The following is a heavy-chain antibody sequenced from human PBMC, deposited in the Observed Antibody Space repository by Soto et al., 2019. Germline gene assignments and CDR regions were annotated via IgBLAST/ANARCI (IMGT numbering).Heavy chain of an antibody. CDR3: AREGAQNWFDP. V-gene: IGHV4-30-2*01. J-gene: IGHJ5*02. CDR1: GGSISSGGYS. Sequence: QLQLQESGSGLVKPSQTLSLTCAVSGGSISSGGYSWSCIRQPPGKGLEWIGYIYHSGSTYYNPSIKSRVTISVDRSKNQFSVKLSSVTAADTAVYYCAREGAQNWFDPWGRGTLVTVSS. CDR2: IYHSGST.